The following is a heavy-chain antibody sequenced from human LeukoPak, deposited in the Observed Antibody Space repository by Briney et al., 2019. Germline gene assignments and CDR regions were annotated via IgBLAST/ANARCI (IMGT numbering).Heavy chain of an antibody. CDR2: ISSSGSII. Sequence: GGSLRLSCAASGFTFSDYYMSWIRQAPGKGLEWVSYISSSGSIIYYADSVKGRFTISRDNAKNSLYLQMNSLRAEDTAVYYCARARGGYPNSLWDDYWGQGTLVIVSS. D-gene: IGHD6-25*01. CDR3: ARARGGYPNSLWDDY. J-gene: IGHJ4*02. V-gene: IGHV3-11*04. CDR1: GFTFSDYY.